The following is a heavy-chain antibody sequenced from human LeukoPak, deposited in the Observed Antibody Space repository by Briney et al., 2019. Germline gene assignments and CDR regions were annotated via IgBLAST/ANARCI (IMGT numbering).Heavy chain of an antibody. V-gene: IGHV3-33*01. CDR1: GFTFSSYG. CDR3: ARDKSRSSSSWYRDAFDI. Sequence: PGGSLRLSCAASGFTFSSYGMHWVRQAPGKGLEWVAVIWYDGSNKYYADSVKGRFTISRDNSKNTLYLQMNSLRAEDTAVYYCARDKSRSSSSWYRDAFDIWGQGTMVTVSS. D-gene: IGHD6-13*01. CDR2: IWYDGSNK. J-gene: IGHJ3*02.